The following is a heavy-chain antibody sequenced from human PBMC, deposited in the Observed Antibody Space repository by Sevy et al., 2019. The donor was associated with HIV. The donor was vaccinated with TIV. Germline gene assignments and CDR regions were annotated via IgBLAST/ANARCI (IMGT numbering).Heavy chain of an antibody. CDR1: GYTFTSYG. CDR2: ISAYNGNT. Sequence: ASVKVSCKASGYTFTSYGISWVRQAPGQGLEWMGWISAYNGNTNYAQKLKGRVTMTTDTSTSTAYMELRSLRSDDTAVYYCARNYGDYDDYSYYFDYWGQGTLVTVSS. D-gene: IGHD4-17*01. CDR3: ARNYGDYDDYSYYFDY. V-gene: IGHV1-18*04. J-gene: IGHJ4*02.